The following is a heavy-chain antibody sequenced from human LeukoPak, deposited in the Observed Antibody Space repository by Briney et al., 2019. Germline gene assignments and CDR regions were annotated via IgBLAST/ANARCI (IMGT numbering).Heavy chain of an antibody. D-gene: IGHD3-3*01. V-gene: IGHV4-31*03. Sequence: PSQTLSLTCTVSGGSISSGGYYWSWIRQHPGTGLEWIGYIYYSGSTYYNPFLKSRVTISVDTSKNQFSLKLSSVTAADTAVYYCARLSDFWSGYYTFDYWGQGTLVTVSS. CDR3: ARLSDFWSGYYTFDY. J-gene: IGHJ4*02. CDR2: IYYSGST. CDR1: GGSISSGGYY.